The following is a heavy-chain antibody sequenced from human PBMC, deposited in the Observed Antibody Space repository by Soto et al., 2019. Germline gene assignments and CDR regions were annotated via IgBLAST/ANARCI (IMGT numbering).Heavy chain of an antibody. D-gene: IGHD1-1*01. V-gene: IGHV3-21*01. CDR2: ISSSSSYI. CDR1: GFTFSSYS. Sequence: EVQLVESGGGLVKPGGSLRLSCAASGFTFSSYSMNWVRQAPGKGLEWVSSISSSSSYIYYADSVKGRFTISRDNAKNSLYLQMNSLRAEDTAVYYCARAGTSSWYFDLWGRGTLVTVSS. CDR3: ARAGTSSWYFDL. J-gene: IGHJ2*01.